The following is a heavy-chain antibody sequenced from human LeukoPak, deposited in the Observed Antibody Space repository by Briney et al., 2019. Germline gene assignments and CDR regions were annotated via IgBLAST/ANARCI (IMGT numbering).Heavy chain of an antibody. CDR1: GFTFSDYS. V-gene: IGHV3-48*01. D-gene: IGHD5-24*01. CDR3: ARDYKYAFDN. Sequence: PGGSLRLSCAASGFTFSDYSMNGVRQAPGKGLEGSSYIWIDSGNTNYADSVKGRFTISGDKAKNSLYLQMNSLRVEDTAVYYCARDYKYAFDNWGQGTLVTVSS. CDR2: IWIDSGNT. J-gene: IGHJ4*02.